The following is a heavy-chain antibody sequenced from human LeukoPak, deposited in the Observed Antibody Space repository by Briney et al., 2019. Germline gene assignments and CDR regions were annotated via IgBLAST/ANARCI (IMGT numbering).Heavy chain of an antibody. Sequence: GGSLRLSCSVSGFTFTSFAMSWVRQAPGRGLEWVAIINAGGNTTYYADSVKGRFIISRDNPKNTMSVQMNRLRAEDTAVYYCAKEGEICFGRRCYSHYHYAMDAWGQGTTVTVSS. V-gene: IGHV3-23*01. CDR3: AKEGEICFGRRCYSHYHYAMDA. J-gene: IGHJ6*02. CDR1: GFTFTSFA. D-gene: IGHD2-15*01. CDR2: INAGGNTT.